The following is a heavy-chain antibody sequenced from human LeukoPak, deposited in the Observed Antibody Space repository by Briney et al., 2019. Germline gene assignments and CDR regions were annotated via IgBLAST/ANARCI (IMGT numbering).Heavy chain of an antibody. Sequence: SGGSQRLSCAASGFTFSSYWMSWVRQAPGKGLEWVANIKQDGSEKYYVDSVKGRFTISRDNAKNSLYLQMNSLRAEDTAVYYCATGPQLAYCGGDCYPYFDYWGQGTLVTVSS. D-gene: IGHD2-21*02. J-gene: IGHJ4*02. CDR1: GFTFSSYW. V-gene: IGHV3-7*01. CDR3: ATGPQLAYCGGDCYPYFDY. CDR2: IKQDGSEK.